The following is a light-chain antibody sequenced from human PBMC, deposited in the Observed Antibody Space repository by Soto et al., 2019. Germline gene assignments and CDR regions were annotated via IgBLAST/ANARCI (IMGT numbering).Light chain of an antibody. CDR2: SLS. V-gene: IGKV2-40*01. CDR3: MQRKEFPWT. J-gene: IGKJ1*01. CDR1: QSLLDTDNRNTY. Sequence: DIVMTQTPLSLPVSPGEPASISCRSSQSLLDTDNRNTYLDWFHQRPGQSPRLLIYSLSSRASGVTDRFSGSGSGTDFTLKISRVEAEDVGVYYCMQRKEFPWTFGQGTKVDIK.